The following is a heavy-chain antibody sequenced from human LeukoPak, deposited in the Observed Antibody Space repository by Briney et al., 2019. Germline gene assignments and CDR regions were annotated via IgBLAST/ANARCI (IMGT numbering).Heavy chain of an antibody. CDR3: ARHSYDDYSNSRRYYFDY. Sequence: SETLSLTCTVSGGSISSSSYYWGWIRQPPGKGLEWIGRIYTSGSTNYNPSLKSRVTMSVDTSKNQFSLKLSSVTAADTAVYYCARHSYDDYSNSRRYYFDYWGQGTLVTVSS. J-gene: IGHJ4*02. D-gene: IGHD4-11*01. V-gene: IGHV4-39*07. CDR2: IYTSGST. CDR1: GGSISSSSYY.